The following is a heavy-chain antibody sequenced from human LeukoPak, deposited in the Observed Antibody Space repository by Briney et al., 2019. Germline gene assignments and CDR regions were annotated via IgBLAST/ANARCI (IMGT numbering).Heavy chain of an antibody. J-gene: IGHJ6*03. Sequence: ASVKVSCKASGYTFTSYAISWVRQAPGQGLEWMGGIIPIFGTANYAQKFQGRVTITTDKSTSTAYMELSSLRSEDTAVYYCARGGGTGTADYYYYYYMDVWGKGTTVTVSS. CDR2: IIPIFGTA. CDR1: GYTFTSYA. D-gene: IGHD1-1*01. V-gene: IGHV1-69*05. CDR3: ARGGGTGTADYYYYYYMDV.